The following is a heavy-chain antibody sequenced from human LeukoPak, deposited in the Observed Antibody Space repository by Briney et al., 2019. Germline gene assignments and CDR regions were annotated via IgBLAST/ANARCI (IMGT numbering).Heavy chain of an antibody. J-gene: IGHJ4*02. CDR3: VRRVAGSSYRDY. CDR2: ILYSGST. D-gene: IGHD3-22*01. CDR1: GGSISSYY. V-gene: IGHV4-59*08. Sequence: SETLSLTCTVSGGSISSYYWSWIRQPPGKGLEWIGNILYSGSTNYNPSLKSRVTISVDTSKNQFSLKLSSVTAADTADYYCVRRVAGSSYRDYWGQGTLVTVSS.